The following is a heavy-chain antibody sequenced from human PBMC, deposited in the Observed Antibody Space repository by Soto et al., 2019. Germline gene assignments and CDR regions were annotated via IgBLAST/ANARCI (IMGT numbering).Heavy chain of an antibody. D-gene: IGHD6-13*01. Sequence: PSETLSLTCTVSGGSISSSSYYWGWIRQPPGKGLEWIGSIYYSGSTYYNPSLKSRVTISVDTSKNQFSLKLSSVTAADTAVYYCASSLSIAAAVCDYWGQGTLVTVSS. J-gene: IGHJ4*02. CDR3: ASSLSIAAAVCDY. CDR2: IYYSGST. V-gene: IGHV4-39*01. CDR1: GGSISSSSYY.